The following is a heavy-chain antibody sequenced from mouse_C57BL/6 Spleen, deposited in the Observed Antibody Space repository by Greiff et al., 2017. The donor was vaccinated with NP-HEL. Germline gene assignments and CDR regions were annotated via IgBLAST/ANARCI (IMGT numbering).Heavy chain of an antibody. Sequence: DVHLVESGPVLVKPGASVKMSCKASGYTFTDYYMNWVKQSHGKSLEWIGVINPYNGGTSYNQKFKGKATLTVDKSSSTAYMELNSLTSEDSAVYYCARGDYGSSYDGYAMDYWGQGTSVTVSS. V-gene: IGHV1-19*01. CDR1: GYTFTDYY. CDR3: ARGDYGSSYDGYAMDY. CDR2: INPYNGGT. D-gene: IGHD1-1*01. J-gene: IGHJ4*01.